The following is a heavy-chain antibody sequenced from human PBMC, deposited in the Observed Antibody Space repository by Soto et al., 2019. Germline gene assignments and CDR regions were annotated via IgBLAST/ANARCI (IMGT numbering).Heavy chain of an antibody. V-gene: IGHV3-33*08. CDR1: GFTFNTYG. CDR3: ARAVTGTPGPLDY. CDR2: IWYDGSNK. D-gene: IGHD1-7*01. J-gene: IGHJ4*02. Sequence: LRLSCTTSGFTFNTYGMHWVRQAPGKGLEWVAIIWYDGSNKYYADSVKGRFTISRDNSKNSLYLQMNSLRAEDTAVYYCARAVTGTPGPLDYWGQGTLVPVSS.